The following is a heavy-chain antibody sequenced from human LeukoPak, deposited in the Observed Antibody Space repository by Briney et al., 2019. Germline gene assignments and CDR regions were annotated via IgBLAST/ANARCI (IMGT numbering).Heavy chain of an antibody. J-gene: IGHJ5*02. CDR3: ATSPAMPLADYQNWFDP. CDR2: IIPILGTP. D-gene: IGHD2-2*01. CDR1: GYTLTELS. Sequence: SVKVSCKVSGYTLTELSMHWVRQAPGKGLEWMGRIIPILGTPNYAQKFQGRVTLTADKSTTTAYMELSSLRSEDTAVYYCATSPAMPLADYQNWFDPWGQGTLVTVSS. V-gene: IGHV1-69*08.